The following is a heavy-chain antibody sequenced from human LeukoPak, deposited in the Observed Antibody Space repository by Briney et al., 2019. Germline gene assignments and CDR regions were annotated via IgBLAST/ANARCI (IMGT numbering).Heavy chain of an antibody. V-gene: IGHV4-59*01. CDR3: ARGPQKGLLTTNYYYYMDV. J-gene: IGHJ6*03. Sequence: SETLSLTCTVSGGSISSYYWSWIRQPPGKGLEWIGYIYYSGSTNYNPSLKSRVTISVDTSKNQFSLKLSSVTAADTAVYYCARGPQKGLLTTNYYYYMDVWGKGTTVTVSS. CDR1: GGSISSYY. CDR2: IYYSGST. D-gene: IGHD3-22*01.